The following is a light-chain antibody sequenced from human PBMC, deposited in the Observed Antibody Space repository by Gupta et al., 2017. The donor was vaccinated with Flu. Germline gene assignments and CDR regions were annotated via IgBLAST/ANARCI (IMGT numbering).Light chain of an antibody. CDR2: GNS. Sequence: QSVLTQPPSVSGAPGQRGTISCTGSSSNIGAGYDLHWYQQLPGTAPKLLIYGNSNRPSGVPDRLSGSKSGTSASLAITGLQAEYEADYYCQSYDSSLSGWVFGGGTKLTVL. CDR3: QSYDSSLSGWV. J-gene: IGLJ3*02. V-gene: IGLV1-40*01. CDR1: SSNIGAGYD.